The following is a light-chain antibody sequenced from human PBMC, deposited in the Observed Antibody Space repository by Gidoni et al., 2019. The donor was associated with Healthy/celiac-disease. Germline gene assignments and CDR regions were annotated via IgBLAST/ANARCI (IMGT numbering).Light chain of an antibody. Sequence: IVVTRWAGTLSLSPGERATLSCRASQSVSSYLAWYQQKPGQAPRLLIYDASNRATGIPARLSGSGYGTDFTLTISSLEHEDFAVYYCQQRSNWPPNPTFGHGTKVDIK. CDR1: QSVSSY. CDR3: QQRSNWPPNPT. CDR2: DAS. V-gene: IGKV3-11*01. J-gene: IGKJ3*01.